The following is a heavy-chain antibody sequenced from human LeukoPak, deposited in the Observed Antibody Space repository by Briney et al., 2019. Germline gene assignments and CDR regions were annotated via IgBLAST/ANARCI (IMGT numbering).Heavy chain of an antibody. V-gene: IGHV1-58*02. Sequence: SVKVSCKASGFTFTSSAMQWVRQARGQRLGWIGWIVVGSGNTNYAQKFQERVTITRDMSTSTAYMELSSLRSEDTAVYYCAAIHYAQTGYFDYWGQGTLVTVSS. CDR1: GFTFTSSA. J-gene: IGHJ4*02. D-gene: IGHD1-1*01. CDR2: IVVGSGNT. CDR3: AAIHYAQTGYFDY.